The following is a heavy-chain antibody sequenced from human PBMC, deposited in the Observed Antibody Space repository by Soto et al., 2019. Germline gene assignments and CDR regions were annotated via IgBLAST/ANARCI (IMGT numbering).Heavy chain of an antibody. V-gene: IGHV5-51*01. Sequence: PGESLKISCKGSGYSFTNYWIGWVRPMPGKGLEWLGIIYPGDSDTRYSPSFQGQVSISADKSISTAYLQWSSLKASDTAMYYCARGAYHVSSSDGGWFDPWGQGTLVTVSS. D-gene: IGHD6-6*01. CDR3: ARGAYHVSSSDGGWFDP. J-gene: IGHJ5*02. CDR1: GYSFTNYW. CDR2: IYPGDSDT.